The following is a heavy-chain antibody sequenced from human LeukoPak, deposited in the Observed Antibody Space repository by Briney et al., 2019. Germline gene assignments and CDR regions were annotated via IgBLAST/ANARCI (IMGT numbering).Heavy chain of an antibody. D-gene: IGHD6-13*01. Sequence: GKPLQISAQASGSSFTTYWITGARPVPPKGLEWMGIIYPGDSETRSSPSFQGQVTNSADKSISTAYLQWSRRKASDTAMYYWARHISSWYSGSDYWGEGDLVTVSS. CDR3: ARHISSWYSGSDY. CDR1: GSSFTTYW. CDR2: IYPGDSET. V-gene: IGHV5-51*01. J-gene: IGHJ4*02.